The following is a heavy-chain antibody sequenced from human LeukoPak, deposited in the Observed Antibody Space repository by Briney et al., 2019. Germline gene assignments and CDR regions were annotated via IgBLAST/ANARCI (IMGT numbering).Heavy chain of an antibody. J-gene: IGHJ6*02. Sequence: GASVKLSYTPSGHTFTSYHAECLRNAPGQGLEWMGWINSNSGATNYAQKFQDRVTMTRDTSITTAYMELTRLTPDDTAVYYRAGEEILGYDMDVWGQGTTVTVSS. CDR2: INSNSGAT. CDR3: AGEEILGYDMDV. CDR1: GHTFTSYH. V-gene: IGHV1-2*02.